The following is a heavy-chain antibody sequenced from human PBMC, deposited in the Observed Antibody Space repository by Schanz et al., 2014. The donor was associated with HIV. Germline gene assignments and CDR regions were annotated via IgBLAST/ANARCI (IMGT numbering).Heavy chain of an antibody. CDR1: GFTFHDYA. V-gene: IGHV4-31*02. J-gene: IGHJ2*01. D-gene: IGHD3-10*02. CDR3: AREDVSNWSFDL. CDR2: IYYSGNT. Sequence: QLVESGGDLVQPGRSLRLSCAATGFTFHDYAMHWVRQAPGKGLEWIGYIYYSGNTHYNPSLRGRLTISVDTSKNQFSLEVNSVTAADTAVYYCAREDVSNWSFDLWGRGTLVSVSS.